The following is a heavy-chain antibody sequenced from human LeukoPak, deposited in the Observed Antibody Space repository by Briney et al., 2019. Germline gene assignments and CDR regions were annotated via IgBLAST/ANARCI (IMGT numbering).Heavy chain of an antibody. CDR1: GGSFSGYY. V-gene: IGHV4-34*01. CDR3: ARGGEYYYDSSGYFR. J-gene: IGHJ4*02. D-gene: IGHD3-22*01. Sequence: SETLSLTCAVYGGSFSGYYWSWIRQPPGKGLEWSGEINHSGSNNYNPSLKSRVTISVDTSKNQFSLKLSSVTAADTAVYYCARGGEYYYDSSGYFRWGQGTLVTVSS. CDR2: INHSGSN.